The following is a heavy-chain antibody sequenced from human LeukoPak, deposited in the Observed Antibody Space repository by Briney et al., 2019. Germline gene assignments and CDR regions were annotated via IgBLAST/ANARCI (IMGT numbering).Heavy chain of an antibody. CDR1: GGSISSHY. CDR2: ISYTGTT. J-gene: IGHJ4*02. CDR3: VRQGGWGGAASLIEF. D-gene: IGHD2-15*01. Sequence: SETLSLTCTVSGGSISSHYWAWIRQPPGKGLEWIGYISYTGTTNYNPSLKSRVTLSVDTSRNQFSLKLSSVTPSDTAMYYCVRQGGWGGAASLIEFWGQGTLVTVSS. V-gene: IGHV4-59*08.